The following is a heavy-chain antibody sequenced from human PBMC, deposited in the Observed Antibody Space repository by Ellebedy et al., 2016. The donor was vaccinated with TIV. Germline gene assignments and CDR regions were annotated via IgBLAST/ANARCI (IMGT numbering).Heavy chain of an antibody. CDR2: INMYSGHP. D-gene: IGHD3-16*01. CDR3: ARHNNDNDFDY. V-gene: IGHV7-4-1*02. Sequence: ASVKVSCKASGYIFSTYAVNWVRQAPGRGLEWMGWINMYSGHPSYNPGFTGRFVFSLDTSVSTAYLQISSLETEDTAVYYCARHNNDNDFDYWGQGTLLTVSS. CDR1: GYIFSTYA. J-gene: IGHJ4*02.